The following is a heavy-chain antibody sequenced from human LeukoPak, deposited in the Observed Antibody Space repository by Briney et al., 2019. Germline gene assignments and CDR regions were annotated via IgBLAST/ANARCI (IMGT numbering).Heavy chain of an antibody. Sequence: GGSLRLSCAASGFTFSRYDIHWVRQAPGKGLEWVAGISNDGGNKYYAESVKGRFTISRDNSKYTLYLQMNSLRAEDTAVYYCAKDSEQLAYYFDYWGQGTLVTVSS. CDR3: AKDSEQLAYYFDY. V-gene: IGHV3-30*18. CDR2: ISNDGGNK. D-gene: IGHD6-13*01. CDR1: GFTFSRYD. J-gene: IGHJ4*02.